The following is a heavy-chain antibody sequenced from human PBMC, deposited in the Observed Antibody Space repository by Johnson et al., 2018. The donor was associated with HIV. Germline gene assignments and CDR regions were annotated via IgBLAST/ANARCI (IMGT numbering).Heavy chain of an antibody. CDR1: GFTFSSYG. CDR2: ISYDGSNK. CDR3: ARDPFPRFYAFDI. J-gene: IGHJ3*02. V-gene: IGHV3-30*03. Sequence: VQLVESGGGVVQPGRSLRLSCAASGFTFSSYGMHWVRQAPGKGLEWVAVISYDGSNKYYADSVKGRFTISRDNSKNTLYLQMNSLRAEDTAVYFCARDPFPRFYAFDIWGQGTSVTVSS.